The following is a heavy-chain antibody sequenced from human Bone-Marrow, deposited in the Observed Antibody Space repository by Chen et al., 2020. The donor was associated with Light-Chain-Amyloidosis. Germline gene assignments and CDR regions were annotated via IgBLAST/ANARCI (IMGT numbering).Heavy chain of an antibody. J-gene: IGHJ4*02. CDR2: IRSKAYGGTT. CDR3: TRGLVNCGGDCYDYFDY. Sequence: EVQLVESGGGLVQPGRSLRLSCTASGFTFGDYAMSWFRQAPGKGLEWVGFIRSKAYGGTTEYAASVKGRFTISRDDSKSIAYLQMNSLKTEDTAVYYCTRGLVNCGGDCYDYFDYWGQGTLVTVSS. V-gene: IGHV3-49*03. CDR1: GFTFGDYA. D-gene: IGHD2-21*02.